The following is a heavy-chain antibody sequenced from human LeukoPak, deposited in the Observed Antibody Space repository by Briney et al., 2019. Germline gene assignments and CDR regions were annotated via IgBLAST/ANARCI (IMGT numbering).Heavy chain of an antibody. CDR1: GFTFSSYS. Sequence: GGYLRLSCAASGFTFSSYSMNWVRQAPGKGLEWVSSISSSSSYIYYADSVKGRFTISRDNAKNSLYLQMNSLRAEDTAVYYCARDLAFEGVYYYDSSGPSDYWGQGTLVTVSS. CDR2: ISSSSSYI. V-gene: IGHV3-21*01. CDR3: ARDLAFEGVYYYDSSGPSDY. D-gene: IGHD3-22*01. J-gene: IGHJ4*02.